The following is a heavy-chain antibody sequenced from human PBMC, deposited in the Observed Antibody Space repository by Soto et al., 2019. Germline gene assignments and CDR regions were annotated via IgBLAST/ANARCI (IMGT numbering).Heavy chain of an antibody. CDR3: ARYSNNWFQTEGMDV. CDR2: IDTSGNT. J-gene: IGHJ6*02. D-gene: IGHD6-13*01. CDR1: FDPITTYY. Sequence: SENLSLTCTVSFDPITTYYWRWIRQPAGKGLEWIGRIDTSGNTNYNPSLKSRVTMSVDTSKKQFSLKLTYITAADTAVYYCARYSNNWFQTEGMDVWGQGTTVTVSS. V-gene: IGHV4-4*07.